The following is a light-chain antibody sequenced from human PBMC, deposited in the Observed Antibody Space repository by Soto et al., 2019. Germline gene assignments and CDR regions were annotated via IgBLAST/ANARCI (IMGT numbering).Light chain of an antibody. J-gene: IGKJ1*01. CDR3: QQYGSSPRT. V-gene: IGKV3-20*01. CDR2: GAS. CDR1: QSVSSTY. Sequence: EIVLTQSPGTLSLFPGERATFSCRASQSVSSTYLAWYQQKPGQAPRLLIYGASSRATGIPARFSGSGSGTDFTLTISRLEPEDSAVYYCQQYGSSPRTFGQGTKVEI.